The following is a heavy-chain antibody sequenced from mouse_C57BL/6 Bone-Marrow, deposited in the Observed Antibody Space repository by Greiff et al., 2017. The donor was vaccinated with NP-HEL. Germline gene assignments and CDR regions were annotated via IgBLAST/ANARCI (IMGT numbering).Heavy chain of an antibody. CDR2: IDPSDSYT. Sequence: QVQLQQPGAELVMPGASVKLSCKASGYTFTSYWMHWVQQRPGQGLEWIGEIDPSDSYTNYNQKFKGKSTLTVDKASSTAYMQLSSLTSEDSAVYYCARDYSNYQDWFAYWGQGTLVTVSA. CDR1: GYTFTSYW. D-gene: IGHD2-5*01. CDR3: ARDYSNYQDWFAY. J-gene: IGHJ3*01. V-gene: IGHV1-69*01.